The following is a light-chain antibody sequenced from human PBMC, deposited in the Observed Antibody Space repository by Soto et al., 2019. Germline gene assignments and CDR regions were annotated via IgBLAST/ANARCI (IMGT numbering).Light chain of an antibody. CDR3: LHDHNSPRT. V-gene: IGKV1-6*01. CDR1: QGIRHE. Sequence: AIQMTQSPSSLSASVGDRVTITCRASQGIRHELGWYQQKPGKAPKVLIYGASSLQSGVPSRFSGSGSGTDFTITISSLQPEYFVTYYYLHDHNSPRTFGQGTKVEIK. J-gene: IGKJ1*01. CDR2: GAS.